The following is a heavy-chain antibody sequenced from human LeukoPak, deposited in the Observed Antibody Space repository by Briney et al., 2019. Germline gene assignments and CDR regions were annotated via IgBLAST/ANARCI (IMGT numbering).Heavy chain of an antibody. CDR1: GVSIRYFY. CDR3: ARGNYGSGSYYVVDFDS. CDR2: IYQSGNT. D-gene: IGHD3-10*01. Sequence: PSETLSLTCTASGVSIRYFYWHWVRQPPGKGRVWIGYIYQSGNTHFNPSLKSRLTMSIDTSKNQFSLRLTSVTAADTAVYYCARGNYGSGSYYVVDFDSWGQGTLVTVSS. J-gene: IGHJ4*02. V-gene: IGHV4-59*01.